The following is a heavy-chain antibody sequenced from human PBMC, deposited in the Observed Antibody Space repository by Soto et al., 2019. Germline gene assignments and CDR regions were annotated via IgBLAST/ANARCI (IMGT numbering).Heavy chain of an antibody. CDR1: GFTFSSYA. CDR3: AKDGGLRVYYYYGMDV. D-gene: IGHD3-16*01. CDR2: ISGSGGST. V-gene: IGHV3-23*01. Sequence: GGSLRLSCAASGFTFSSYAMSWVRQAPRKGLEWVSAISGSGGSTYYADSVKGRFTISRDNSKNTLYLQMNSLRAEDTAVYYCAKDGGLRVYYYYGMDVWGQGTTVTV. J-gene: IGHJ6*02.